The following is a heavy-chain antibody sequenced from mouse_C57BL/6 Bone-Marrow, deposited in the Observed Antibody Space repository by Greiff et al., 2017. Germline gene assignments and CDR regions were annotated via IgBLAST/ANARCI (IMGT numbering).Heavy chain of an antibody. CDR3: ARPLYYGNSAWFAY. D-gene: IGHD2-1*01. CDR1: GFPFTDYY. Sequence: EVQLVESGGGLVQPGGSLSLSCAASGFPFTDYYMSWVRQPPGKALEWLGFCRNKANGYTTEYSASVKGRFTISRDNSQSILYLQMNDLRSEDSATYYCARPLYYGNSAWFAYWGQGTLVTVSA. CDR2: CRNKANGYTT. J-gene: IGHJ3*01. V-gene: IGHV7-3*01.